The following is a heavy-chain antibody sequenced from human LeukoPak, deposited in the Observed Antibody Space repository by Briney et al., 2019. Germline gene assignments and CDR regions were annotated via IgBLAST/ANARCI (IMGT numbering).Heavy chain of an antibody. CDR1: GFTFSSSA. V-gene: IGHV3-23*01. D-gene: IGHD3-22*01. CDR2: ISASGGST. Sequence: GGSLRLSCAASGFTFSSSAMRWVRQVPGKGLEWVSGISASGGSTNYADSVRGRFTISRDNSKNTLYLQMNSLRAEDTALYFCARDDRSGVVVAALDYWGQGTLVTVSS. J-gene: IGHJ4*02. CDR3: ARDDRSGVVVAALDY.